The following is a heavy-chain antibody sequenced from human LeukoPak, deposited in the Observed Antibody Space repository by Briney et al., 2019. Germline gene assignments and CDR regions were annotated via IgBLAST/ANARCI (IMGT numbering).Heavy chain of an antibody. Sequence: SQTLSLTCAVSGDSVSSNSAAWNWIRQSPSIGLEWLGRTYYRSKWYNDYAVSVKSRITINPDTSKNQFYLHLNSVPPEDTAVYYCARARPRFDWLLNWFDPWGQGTLVTVSS. CDR3: ARARPRFDWLLNWFDP. V-gene: IGHV6-1*01. J-gene: IGHJ5*02. D-gene: IGHD3-9*01. CDR2: TYYRSKWYN. CDR1: GDSVSSNSAA.